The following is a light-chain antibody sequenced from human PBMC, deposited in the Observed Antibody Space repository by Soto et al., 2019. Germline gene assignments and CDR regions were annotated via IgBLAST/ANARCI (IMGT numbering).Light chain of an antibody. CDR3: SSYSTSSTPVV. J-gene: IGLJ2*01. CDR1: SSDVGFYNY. CDR2: EVS. Sequence: QSALTQPASVSGSPGQSITISCTGTSSDVGFYNYVSWYQQHPGKAPQLMIYEVSNRPSGVSNRLSGSKSGNTASLTISGLQAEDEADYSCSSYSTSSTPVVFGGGTQLPV. V-gene: IGLV2-14*01.